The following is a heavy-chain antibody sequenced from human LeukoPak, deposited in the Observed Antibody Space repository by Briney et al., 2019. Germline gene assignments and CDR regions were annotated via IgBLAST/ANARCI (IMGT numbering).Heavy chain of an antibody. CDR3: ARGGGLYYGNNWFDP. Sequence: SETLSLTCTVSGGSISSYYLSWIRQPPGKGLEWIGYINYSGSTNYNPSPKSRLTTSINTSKNNFSLLLSSVTGADTAVYYCARGGGLYYGNNWFDPWGQGTLVTVSS. J-gene: IGHJ5*02. D-gene: IGHD3-10*01. V-gene: IGHV4-59*01. CDR2: INYSGST. CDR1: GGSISSYY.